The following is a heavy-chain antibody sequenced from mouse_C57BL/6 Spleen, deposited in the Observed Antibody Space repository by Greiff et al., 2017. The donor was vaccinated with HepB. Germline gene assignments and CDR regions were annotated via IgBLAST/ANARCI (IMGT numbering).Heavy chain of an antibody. V-gene: IGHV1-80*01. D-gene: IGHD1-3*01. CDR2: IYPGDGDT. J-gene: IGHJ3*01. Sequence: QVHVKQSGAELVKPGASVKISCKASGYAFSSYWMNWVKQRPGKGLEWIGQIYPGDGDTNYNGKFKGKATLTADKSSSTAYMQLSSLTSEDSAVYFCVLNSGFAYWGQGTLVTVSA. CDR1: GYAFSSYW. CDR3: VLNSGFAY.